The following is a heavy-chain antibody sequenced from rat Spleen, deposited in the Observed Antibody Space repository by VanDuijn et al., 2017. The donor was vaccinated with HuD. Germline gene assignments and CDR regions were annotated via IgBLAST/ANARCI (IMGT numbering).Heavy chain of an antibody. D-gene: IGHD1-11*01. J-gene: IGHJ2*01. CDR3: ARHRNYGGIPFDF. CDR1: GFNFNNYY. CDR2: ISVGGGNT. V-gene: IGHV5-25*01. Sequence: EVQLVESGGGLVQPGRSMKFSCAASGFNFNNYYMAWVRQAPTKGLEWVASISVGGGNTYYGDSVKGRFTISRDNAKSTLYLQMDSLRSEDTATYYCARHRNYGGIPFDFWGQGVMVTVSS.